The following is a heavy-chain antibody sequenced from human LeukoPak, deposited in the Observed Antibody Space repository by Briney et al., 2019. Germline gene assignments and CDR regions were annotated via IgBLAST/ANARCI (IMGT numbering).Heavy chain of an antibody. Sequence: GGSLRLSCAASGFTFSSYSMNWVRQAPGKGLEWVSYISSSSSTIYYADSVKGRFTISRDNAKNSLYLQMNSLRAEDTAVYYCARDLLPLDTSAFDIWGQGTMVTVSS. CDR2: ISSSSSTI. D-gene: IGHD1-26*01. V-gene: IGHV3-48*01. CDR1: GFTFSSYS. J-gene: IGHJ3*02. CDR3: ARDLLPLDTSAFDI.